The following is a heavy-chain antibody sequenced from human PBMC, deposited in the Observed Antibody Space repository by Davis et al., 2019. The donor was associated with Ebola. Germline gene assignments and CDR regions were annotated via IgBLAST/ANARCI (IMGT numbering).Heavy chain of an antibody. CDR1: GFTFSDYT. Sequence: GESLKISCAASGFTFSDYTMNWVRQAPGKGLEWVSSIGRDGVHMFYADSLRGRFTISRDNARNSLYLQMDSLRDDDTAVYYCARDLGSGFDFDFWGQGTLVTVSS. J-gene: IGHJ4*02. CDR3: ARDLGSGFDFDF. CDR2: IGRDGVHM. D-gene: IGHD3-10*01. V-gene: IGHV3-21*01.